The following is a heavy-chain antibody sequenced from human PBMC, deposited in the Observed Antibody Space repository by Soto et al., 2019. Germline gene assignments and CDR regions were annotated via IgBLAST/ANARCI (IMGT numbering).Heavy chain of an antibody. CDR2: IRTKSNGYAT. V-gene: IGHV3-73*01. CDR3: SRVEYVTSSPIG. J-gene: IGHJ4*02. CDR1: GFTFSGSA. D-gene: IGHD6-6*01. Sequence: LRLSCAASGFTFSGSAIHWVRQASGKGLEWVARIRTKSNGYATTYAASVKGRFTISRDDSKNMAYLQMNGLKTEDTAMYYCSRVEYVTSSPIGWGQGTLVTVSS.